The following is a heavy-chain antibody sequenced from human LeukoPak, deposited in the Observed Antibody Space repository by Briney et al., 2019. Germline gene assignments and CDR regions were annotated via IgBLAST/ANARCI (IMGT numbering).Heavy chain of an antibody. Sequence: KPSETLSLTCAVYGGSFSGYYWSWIRQPPGKGLEWIGEINHSGSTNYNPSLKSRVTVSVDTSKNQFSLKLSSVTAADTAVYYCARANYNWNYWDYWGQGTLVPVSS. J-gene: IGHJ4*02. CDR3: ARANYNWNYWDY. V-gene: IGHV4-34*01. D-gene: IGHD1-20*01. CDR2: INHSGST. CDR1: GGSFSGYY.